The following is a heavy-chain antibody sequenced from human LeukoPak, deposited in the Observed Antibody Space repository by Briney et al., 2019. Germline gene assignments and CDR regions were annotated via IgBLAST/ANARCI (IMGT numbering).Heavy chain of an antibody. CDR1: GFTFSTYA. J-gene: IGHJ3*02. V-gene: IGHV3-23*01. CDR3: ANKGMTTQAFDI. D-gene: IGHD1-14*01. Sequence: GGSLRLSCAASGFTFSTYAMSWVRQAPGKGLEWVSGISDSGGTTYYADSVKGRFTISRDNSKNTLYLQMNSLRAEDTAVYYCANKGMTTQAFDIWGQGTMVTVSS. CDR2: ISDSGGTT.